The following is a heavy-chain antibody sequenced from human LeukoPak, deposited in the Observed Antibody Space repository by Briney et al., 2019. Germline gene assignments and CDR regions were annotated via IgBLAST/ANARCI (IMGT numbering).Heavy chain of an antibody. J-gene: IGHJ3*02. Sequence: GGSLRLSCAASGFTFSSYAMSWVRQAPGKGLEWVSTISGSGSSTYYADSVKGRFTISRDNSKNTLFLQMNSLRAEDTAGYYCAKDREYNYGLGPFDIWGQGTMVTVPP. CDR1: GFTFSSYA. CDR3: AKDREYNYGLGPFDI. D-gene: IGHD5-18*01. V-gene: IGHV3-23*01. CDR2: ISGSGSST.